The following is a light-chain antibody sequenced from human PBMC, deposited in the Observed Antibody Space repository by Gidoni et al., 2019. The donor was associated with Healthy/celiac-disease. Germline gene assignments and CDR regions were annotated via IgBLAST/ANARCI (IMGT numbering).Light chain of an antibody. V-gene: IGLV1-40*01. J-gene: IGLJ2*01. CDR3: QSYDSSLPVV. Sequence: QSVLTQPPSVSGAPGPRVTISCPGSSSNIGAGYDVHWYQQLPGTAPKLLIYGNSNRPSGVPDRFSGSKSGTSASLAITGLQAEDEADYYCQSYDSSLPVVFGGGTKLTVL. CDR2: GNS. CDR1: SSNIGAGYD.